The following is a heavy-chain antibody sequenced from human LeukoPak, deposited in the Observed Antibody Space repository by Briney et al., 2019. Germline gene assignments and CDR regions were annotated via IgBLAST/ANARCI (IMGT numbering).Heavy chain of an antibody. Sequence: GGSLRLSCAASGFTFSSYGMHWVRQAPGKGLEWVAVIWYDGSNKYYADSVKGRFTISRDNSKNTLYLQMNSLRAEDTAVYYCARGPGSSKTGGQDYWGQGTLVTVSS. CDR3: ARGPGSSKTGGQDY. CDR1: GFTFSSYG. CDR2: IWYDGSNK. J-gene: IGHJ4*02. V-gene: IGHV3-33*01. D-gene: IGHD6-13*01.